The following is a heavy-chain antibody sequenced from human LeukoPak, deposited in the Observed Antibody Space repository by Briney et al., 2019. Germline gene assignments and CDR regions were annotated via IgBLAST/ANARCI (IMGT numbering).Heavy chain of an antibody. Sequence: GGSLRLSCAASGFTFDDYAMHWVRQAPGKGVEWVSLISGDGGSTYYADSVKGRFTISRDNSKNSLYLQMNSLRTEDTALYYCAKDILGYDFWSGYPGIDYWGQGTLVTVSS. D-gene: IGHD3-3*01. V-gene: IGHV3-43*02. CDR3: AKDILGYDFWSGYPGIDY. CDR2: ISGDGGST. J-gene: IGHJ4*02. CDR1: GFTFDDYA.